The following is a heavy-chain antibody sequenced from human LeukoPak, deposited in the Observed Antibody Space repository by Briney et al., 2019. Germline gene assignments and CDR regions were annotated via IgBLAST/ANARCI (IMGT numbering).Heavy chain of an antibody. CDR2: TKGDGSEK. D-gene: IGHD3-10*01. CDR3: GRRKSKGYKDYAFDI. V-gene: IGHV3-7*01. J-gene: IGHJ3*02. CDR1: GFTFSSYW. Sequence: GGSLKLSCAASGFTFSSYWMSWVRQAPGKGLEWVANTKGDGSEKYYVDSVKGRFTISRDNARNSLYLQMNSLRAEDTAVYYCGRRKSKGYKDYAFDIWVQGTMVTVSS.